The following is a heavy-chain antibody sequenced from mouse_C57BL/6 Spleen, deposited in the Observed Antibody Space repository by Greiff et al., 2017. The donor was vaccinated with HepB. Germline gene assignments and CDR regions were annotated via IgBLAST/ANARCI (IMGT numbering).Heavy chain of an antibody. CDR3: TSSWVAWFAY. D-gene: IGHD4-1*01. V-gene: IGHV1-15*01. CDR1: GYTFTDYE. J-gene: IGHJ3*01. Sequence: QVQLQQSGAELVRPGASVTLSCKASGYTFTDYEMHWVKQTPVHGLEWIGAIDPETGGTAYNQKFKGKAILTADKSSSTAYMELRSLTSEDSAVYYCTSSWVAWFAYWGQGTLVTVSA. CDR2: IDPETGGT.